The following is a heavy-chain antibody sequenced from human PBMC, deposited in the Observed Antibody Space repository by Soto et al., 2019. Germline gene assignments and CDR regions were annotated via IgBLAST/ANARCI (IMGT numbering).Heavy chain of an antibody. J-gene: IGHJ6*02. CDR3: ARVGTSTVIPLFGMDV. V-gene: IGHV1-69*01. D-gene: IGHD4-17*01. CDR1: GATFSSDA. CDR2: IIPIFGTA. Sequence: QVQLVQSGAEVTKPGSSVKVSCKASGATFSSDAISWVRQAPGQGLEWMGGIIPIFGTANSAQKCQGRVTITADESTSTVYMELSSLRSEDTAVYYCARVGTSTVIPLFGMDVWGQGTTVTVSS.